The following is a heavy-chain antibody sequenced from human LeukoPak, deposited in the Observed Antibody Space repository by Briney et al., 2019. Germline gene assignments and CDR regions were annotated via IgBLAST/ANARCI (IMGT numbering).Heavy chain of an antibody. CDR3: ARVRYYYGSGSPGY. Sequence: GGSLRLSCAASGFTFSSYEMNWVRQAPGKGLEWVSYISSSGSTIYYADSVKGRFTISRDSDKNSLYLQMNSLRAEDTAVYYCARVRYYYGSGSPGYWGQGTLVTVSS. D-gene: IGHD3-10*01. CDR1: GFTFSSYE. CDR2: ISSSGSTI. J-gene: IGHJ4*02. V-gene: IGHV3-48*03.